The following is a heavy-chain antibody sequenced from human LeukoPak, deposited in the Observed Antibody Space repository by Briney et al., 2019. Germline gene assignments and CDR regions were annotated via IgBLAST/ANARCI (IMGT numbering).Heavy chain of an antibody. CDR1: GGSFSDYY. V-gene: IGHV4-34*01. CDR2: INPTGGT. J-gene: IGHJ4*02. Sequence: SETLSLTADVYGGSFSDYYWSWIRQPPGKGLEWIGEINPTGGTGYSPSLKSRVTISLDTSKNQLSLKVSSVTAADTAVYFCARHTYGGKASFDYWGQGTLVTVSS. D-gene: IGHD4-23*01. CDR3: ARHTYGGKASFDY.